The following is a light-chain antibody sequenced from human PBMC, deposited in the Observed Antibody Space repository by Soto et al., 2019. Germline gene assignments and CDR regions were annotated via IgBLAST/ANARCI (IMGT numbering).Light chain of an antibody. V-gene: IGLV2-8*01. CDR1: SSDVGAYIF. CDR2: DVN. CDR3: VSFAGGTYV. J-gene: IGLJ1*01. Sequence: QSVLTQPRSASGSPGQSVTFSCTGTSSDVGAYIFVSWYQQHPGKAPKLMVYDVNRRPPGVPDRFFGSKSGNTASLTVSGLQAEDEADYYCVSFAGGTYVFGTGTKVTVL.